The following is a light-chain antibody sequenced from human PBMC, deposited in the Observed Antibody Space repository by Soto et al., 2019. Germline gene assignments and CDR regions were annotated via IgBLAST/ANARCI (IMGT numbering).Light chain of an antibody. CDR2: DVS. CDR1: SSDVGSYNL. Sequence: QSALTQPASVSGSPGQSITISCTGTSSDVGSYNLVSWYQQHPGKAPKLMIYDVSKRPSGVSNRFSGSKSGNTASLTISGLQAEDDADYYCCSYSGSSTFYVFGTGTKLTVL. V-gene: IGLV2-23*02. CDR3: CSYSGSSTFYV. J-gene: IGLJ1*01.